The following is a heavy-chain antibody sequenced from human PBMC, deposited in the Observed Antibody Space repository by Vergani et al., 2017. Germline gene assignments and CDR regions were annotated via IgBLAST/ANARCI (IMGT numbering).Heavy chain of an antibody. V-gene: IGHV1-8*01. CDR2: MNPNSGNT. J-gene: IGHJ6*04. CDR1: GYTFPSYD. Sequence: QVHLVLSGAEVKTPGASVKVSCKASGYTFPSYDIHWVRQATGQGLEWMGWMNPNSGNTGYAQKFQGRVTMTRNTSISTSYMELGSLRSEDTAVYYCAGDFWSVPPRWGKGTTVTVSS. D-gene: IGHD3-3*01. CDR3: AGDFWSVPPR.